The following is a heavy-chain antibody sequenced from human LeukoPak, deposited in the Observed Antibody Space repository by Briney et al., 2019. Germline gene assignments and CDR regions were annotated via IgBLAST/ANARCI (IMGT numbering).Heavy chain of an antibody. Sequence: ASVKVSCKASGYTFTDYYVHWVRQAPGQGLEWMGWINPNSGDTNYAQKFQGRVTLTRDTSITTDYMEMSGLTPDDTAVYYCARGRGYGGNWGFDSWGQGSLVVVSS. D-gene: IGHD7-27*01. J-gene: IGHJ4*02. CDR1: GYTFTDYY. CDR3: ARGRGYGGNWGFDS. V-gene: IGHV1-2*02. CDR2: INPNSGDT.